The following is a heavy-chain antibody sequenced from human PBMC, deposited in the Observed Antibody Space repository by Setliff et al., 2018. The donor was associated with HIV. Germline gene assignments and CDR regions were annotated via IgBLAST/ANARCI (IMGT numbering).Heavy chain of an antibody. J-gene: IGHJ6*03. CDR3: ARDRTHYYSGSESRPRHYYYMDV. D-gene: IGHD3-10*01. Sequence: GGSLRLSCVASGFTFSSYAMSWVRQAPGKGLEWVSGIKGSGDTTYYADSVKGRFTISRDNSKNTLYLQMNSLRTEDTAVYYCARDRTHYYSGSESRPRHYYYMDVWGKGTTVTVS. V-gene: IGHV3-23*01. CDR1: GFTFSSYA. CDR2: IKGSGDTT.